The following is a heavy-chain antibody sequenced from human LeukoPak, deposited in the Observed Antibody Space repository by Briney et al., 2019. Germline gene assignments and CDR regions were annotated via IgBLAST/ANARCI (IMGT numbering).Heavy chain of an antibody. CDR3: ASGNWYREENWFDP. D-gene: IGHD1-26*01. Sequence: ASVMVSCKASGYTFTSYGISWVRQAPGQGLEWMGWISAYNGNTNYAQKLQGRVTMTTDTSTSTAYMELRSLRSDDTAVYYCASGNWYREENWFDPWGQGTLVTVSS. V-gene: IGHV1-18*01. CDR1: GYTFTSYG. J-gene: IGHJ5*02. CDR2: ISAYNGNT.